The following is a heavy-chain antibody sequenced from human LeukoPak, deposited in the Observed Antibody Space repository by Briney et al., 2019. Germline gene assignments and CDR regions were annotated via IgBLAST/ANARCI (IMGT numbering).Heavy chain of an antibody. V-gene: IGHV3-23*01. CDR2: ISGSDGST. CDR1: GFTFSSYE. Sequence: GGSLRLSCAASGFTFSSYEMHWVRQAPGKGLEWVSAISGSDGSTYYADSVKGRFTISRDNSKNTLYLQMNSLRAEDTAVYYCAKAGDHSYFDYWGQGTLVTVSS. J-gene: IGHJ4*02. D-gene: IGHD4-11*01. CDR3: AKAGDHSYFDY.